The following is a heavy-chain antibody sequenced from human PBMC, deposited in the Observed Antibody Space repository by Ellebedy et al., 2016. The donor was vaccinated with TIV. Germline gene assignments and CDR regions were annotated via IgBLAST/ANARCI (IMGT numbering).Heavy chain of an antibody. CDR1: GFTFSSYV. V-gene: IGHV3-30-3*01. J-gene: IGHJ2*01. CDR2: ITYDGTNK. Sequence: PWGSLRLSCAASGFTFSSYVMHWVRQAPGKGLEWVAVITYDGTNKYYADSVKGRFTISRDNSTNTLYLQMNSMRAEDTAVYYCAGARFGGYFNLWGRGTLVTVSS. CDR3: AGARFGGYFNL. D-gene: IGHD3-16*01.